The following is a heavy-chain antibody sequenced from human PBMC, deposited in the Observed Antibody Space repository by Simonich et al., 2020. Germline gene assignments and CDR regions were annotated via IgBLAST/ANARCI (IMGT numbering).Heavy chain of an antibody. CDR2: IYWNDDK. CDR1: VFSLRTSGVG. Sequence: QITLKESGPTLVKPTQSLTLTCTFSVFSLRTSGVGVGWSRQPPGKALEWRALIYWNDDKRYSPSLKSRLTITKDTTKNQVVLTRTNMDPVDTATYYCAHRRGFFDYWGQGTLVTVSS. V-gene: IGHV2-5*01. J-gene: IGHJ4*02. CDR3: AHRRGFFDY.